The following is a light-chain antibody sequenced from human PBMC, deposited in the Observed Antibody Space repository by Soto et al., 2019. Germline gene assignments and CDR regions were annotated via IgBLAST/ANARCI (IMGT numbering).Light chain of an antibody. CDR1: QSISSY. Sequence: DIQMTQSPSSLSASVGDRVTITCRASQSISSYLNWYQQKPGKAPKLLIYAASSLQSGVPSRFSGSGSGTDFTLTISCLQSEDFATYYCQQYYSYPPTIGGGIKVDIK. CDR3: QQYYSYPPT. V-gene: IGKV1-39*01. CDR2: AAS. J-gene: IGKJ4*01.